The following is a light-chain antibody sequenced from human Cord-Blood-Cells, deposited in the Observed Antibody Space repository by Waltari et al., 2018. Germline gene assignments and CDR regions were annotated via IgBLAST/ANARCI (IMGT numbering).Light chain of an antibody. CDR2: AAS. CDR3: QQSYSH. V-gene: IGKV1-39*01. Sequence: IQMSQFPCSLSASVGNRVTITYRASQSISSYLNWYQQKPGKAPKLLIYAASSLQSGVPSRFSGSGSGTYFTLTISSLQPEDFATYYCQQSYSHFGPGTKVDIK. J-gene: IGKJ3*01. CDR1: QSISSY.